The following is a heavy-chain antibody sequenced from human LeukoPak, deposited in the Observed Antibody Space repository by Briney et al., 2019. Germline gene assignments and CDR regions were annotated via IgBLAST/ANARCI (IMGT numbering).Heavy chain of an antibody. D-gene: IGHD2-2*01. CDR2: INHSGST. V-gene: IGHV4-34*01. J-gene: IGHJ6*02. CDR1: GGPFSGYY. CDR3: ARVPRYQLLPYYYYYGMDV. Sequence: SETLSLTCAVYGGPFSGYYWSWIRQPPGKGLEWIGEINHSGSTNYNPSLKSRVTISVDTSKNQFSLKLSSVTAADTAVYYCARVPRYQLLPYYYYYGMDVWGQGTTVTVSS.